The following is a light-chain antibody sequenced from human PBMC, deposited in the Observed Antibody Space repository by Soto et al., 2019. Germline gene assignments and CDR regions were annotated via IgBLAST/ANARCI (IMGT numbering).Light chain of an antibody. V-gene: IGKV3-11*01. CDR3: QHRRNWPLYP. CDR1: QSVTSH. Sequence: EIVLTQSPATLSLSPGERATLSCRASQSVTSHLAWYQQKPGQAPRLLIYDASNRATDLPARFSGSGSGTDFTLTLSTLEPEDFPLYHCQHRRNWPLYPFGQGTKLEIK. CDR2: DAS. J-gene: IGKJ2*01.